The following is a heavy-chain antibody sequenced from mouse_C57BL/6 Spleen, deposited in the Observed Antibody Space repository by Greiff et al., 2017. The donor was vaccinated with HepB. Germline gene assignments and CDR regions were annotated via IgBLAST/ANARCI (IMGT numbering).Heavy chain of an antibody. CDR3: ARSNLLLRYFDV. D-gene: IGHD1-1*01. CDR1: GYAFSSYW. Sequence: QVQLQQSGAELVKPGASVKISCKASGYAFSSYWMNWVKQRPGKGLEWIGQIYPGDGDTNYNGKFKGKATLTADKSSSTAYMQLSSLTSEDSAVYFCARSNLLLRYFDVWGTGTTVTVSS. CDR2: IYPGDGDT. J-gene: IGHJ1*03. V-gene: IGHV1-80*01.